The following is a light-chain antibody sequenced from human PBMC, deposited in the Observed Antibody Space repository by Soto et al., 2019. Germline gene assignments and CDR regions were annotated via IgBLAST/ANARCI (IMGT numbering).Light chain of an antibody. CDR3: SSYTSSSSPPVV. Sequence: QSALTQPASVSGSPGQSITISCTGTSSNVGGYNSVSWYQQHPGKAPQLMIYDVSNRPSRVSARFSGSKSGNTASLTISGLQAEDEADYYCSSYTSSSSPPVVFGGGTKVTVL. CDR1: SSNVGGYNS. J-gene: IGLJ2*01. CDR2: DVS. V-gene: IGLV2-14*03.